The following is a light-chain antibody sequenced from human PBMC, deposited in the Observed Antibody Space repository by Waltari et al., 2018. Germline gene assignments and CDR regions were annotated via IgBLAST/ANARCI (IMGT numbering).Light chain of an antibody. Sequence: EIVFTQSPATLSLSPGESATLSCRAGQRVSSYLAWYQQKPGHAPGILIYDASNRACGIPARFSGTRSRTEFTLAISSLEPEEFEGDYCQQRRNWPTFGVGTKVE. CDR3: QQRRNWPT. CDR1: QRVSSY. J-gene: IGKJ4*01. V-gene: IGKV3-11*01. CDR2: DAS.